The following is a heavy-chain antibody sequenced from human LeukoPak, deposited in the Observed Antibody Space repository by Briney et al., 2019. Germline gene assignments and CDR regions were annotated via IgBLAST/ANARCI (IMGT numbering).Heavy chain of an antibody. CDR1: GVSVSSHY. J-gene: IGHJ3*02. V-gene: IGHV4-59*02. CDR3: ARAQGTIVGAPFAFDI. D-gene: IGHD1-26*01. CDR2: MYYSGST. Sequence: PSETLSLTCAVSGVSVSSHYWSWIRQPPGKGLEWIGHMYYSGSTNYNPSLKSRVTISVDTSKNQFSLKLSSVPAADTAVYYCARAQGTIVGAPFAFDIWGQGTMVTVSS.